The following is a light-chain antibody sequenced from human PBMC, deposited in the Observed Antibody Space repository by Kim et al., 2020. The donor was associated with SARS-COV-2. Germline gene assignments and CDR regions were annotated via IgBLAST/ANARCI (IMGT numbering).Light chain of an antibody. V-gene: IGLV2-8*01. Sequence: GQAVTISCTGTSSDVGDYNYVSWYQQHPGRVPKLMIYEVSQRPSGVPDRFSGSKSGNTASLTVSGLQAEDEAEYYCSSYAGSYNVLFGGGTQLTVL. J-gene: IGLJ2*01. CDR3: SSYAGSYNVL. CDR1: SSDVGDYNY. CDR2: EVS.